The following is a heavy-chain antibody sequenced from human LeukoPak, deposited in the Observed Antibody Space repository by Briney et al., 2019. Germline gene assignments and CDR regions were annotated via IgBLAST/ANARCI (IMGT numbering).Heavy chain of an antibody. Sequence: GGSLRLSCAASGFTFSSYGMHWVRQAPGKGLEWVAFIRYDGSDKLYADSVKGRFTISRDNSKNTLYLQMNSLRVEDTAVYYCRDPFDYWGQGTLVTVSS. J-gene: IGHJ4*02. V-gene: IGHV3-30*02. CDR3: RDPFDY. CDR1: GFTFSSYG. D-gene: IGHD2/OR15-2a*01. CDR2: IRYDGSDK.